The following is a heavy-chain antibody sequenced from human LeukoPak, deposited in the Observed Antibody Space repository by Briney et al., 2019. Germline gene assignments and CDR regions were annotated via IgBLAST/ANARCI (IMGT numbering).Heavy chain of an antibody. Sequence: SVKVSCKASGGTFSSYAISWVRQAPGQGLEWMGGIIPIFGTANYAQKFQGRVTITADNSTSTAYMELSSLRSEDTAVYYCARYPVPTIVATIPHHGMDVWGKGTTVTVSS. J-gene: IGHJ6*04. CDR3: ARYPVPTIVATIPHHGMDV. V-gene: IGHV1-69*06. CDR2: IIPIFGTA. CDR1: GGTFSSYA. D-gene: IGHD5-12*01.